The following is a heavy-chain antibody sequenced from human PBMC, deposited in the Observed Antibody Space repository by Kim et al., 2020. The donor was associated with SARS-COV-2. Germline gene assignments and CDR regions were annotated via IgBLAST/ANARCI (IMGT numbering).Heavy chain of an antibody. V-gene: IGHV4-39*01. CDR3: ARIDSSYFYMDV. J-gene: IGHJ6*03. Sequence: YYSPSLKRRVTLSADTSTNQFCLRLSFVTAADTAVYYCARIDSSYFYMDVWGKGTSVIVSS.